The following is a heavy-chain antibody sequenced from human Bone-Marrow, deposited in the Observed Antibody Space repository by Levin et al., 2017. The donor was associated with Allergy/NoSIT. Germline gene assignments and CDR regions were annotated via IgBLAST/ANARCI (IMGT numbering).Heavy chain of an antibody. Sequence: GGSLRLSCVVSGFTFSDYSMNWVRQAPGKGLEWVSSITTRSTYIHYADSVKGRFTISRDNAKNSLYLQMNNLTVDDTAVYSCARWARAGGVVSPFWGQGTVVTVSS. V-gene: IGHV3-21*01. J-gene: IGHJ4*02. CDR2: ITTRSTYI. CDR1: GFTFSDYS. CDR3: ARWARAGGVVSPF. D-gene: IGHD3-3*01.